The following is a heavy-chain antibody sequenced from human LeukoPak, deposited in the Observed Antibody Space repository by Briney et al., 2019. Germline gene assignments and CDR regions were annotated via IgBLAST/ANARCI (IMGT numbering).Heavy chain of an antibody. CDR2: IWADGSNT. Sequence: GRSLRLSRAASGFIFSTYGMHWVRQAPGKGLEWVAVIWADGSNTDYADSVKGRFTISKDNSKNTLYLQMNSLRAEDTAVYYCARSGGGTYFDNWGQGTLVTVSS. CDR3: ARSGGGTYFDN. CDR1: GFIFSTYG. D-gene: IGHD2-15*01. J-gene: IGHJ4*02. V-gene: IGHV3-33*01.